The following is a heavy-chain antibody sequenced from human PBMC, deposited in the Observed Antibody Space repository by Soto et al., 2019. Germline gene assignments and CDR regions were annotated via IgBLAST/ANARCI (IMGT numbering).Heavy chain of an antibody. D-gene: IGHD2-2*03. J-gene: IGHJ6*04. Sequence: QVQLQQWGAEVLKPSETLSLTCVVNGGSFSGYYWSWIRQSPGKGLEWIGAINDSGITDSNPSLESRVTISVDMSKNQFSLNLKSVTAADSAVYHCARGRSSVPDRRGIGYYVLYVWGEGTTLTLSS. CDR2: INDSGIT. CDR3: ARGRSSVPDRRGIGYYVLYV. CDR1: GGSFSGYY. V-gene: IGHV4-34*01.